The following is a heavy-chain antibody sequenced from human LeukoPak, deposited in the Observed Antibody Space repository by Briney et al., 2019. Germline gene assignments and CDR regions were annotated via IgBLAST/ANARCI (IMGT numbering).Heavy chain of an antibody. CDR1: GGSISSYY. Sequence: SETLSLTCTVSGGSISSYYWSWIRQPPGKGLEWIGYIYTSGSTNYNPSLKSRVTISVDTSKNQFSLKPSSVTAADTAVYYCARHGYCSGGSCYSDYFDYWGQGTLVTVSS. D-gene: IGHD2-15*01. J-gene: IGHJ4*02. CDR3: ARHGYCSGGSCYSDYFDY. V-gene: IGHV4-4*09. CDR2: IYTSGST.